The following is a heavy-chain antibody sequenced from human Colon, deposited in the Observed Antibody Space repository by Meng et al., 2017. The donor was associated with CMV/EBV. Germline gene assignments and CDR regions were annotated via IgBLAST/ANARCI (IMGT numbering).Heavy chain of an antibody. V-gene: IGHV4-34*01. CDR3: ARIKGYCSSDSCYPDY. Sequence: SETLSLTCAVYGGSFSGYYWSWIRQPPGKGLEWLGDINHSGSTNYKSSLKSRVTISVDTSKNQFSLKLSSVTAADTAIYYCARIKGYCSSDSCYPDYWGQGTLVTVSS. CDR2: INHSGST. D-gene: IGHD2-2*01. CDR1: GGSFSGYY. J-gene: IGHJ4*02.